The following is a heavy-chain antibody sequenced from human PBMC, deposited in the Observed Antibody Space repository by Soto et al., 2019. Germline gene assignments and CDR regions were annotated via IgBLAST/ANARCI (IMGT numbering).Heavy chain of an antibody. CDR1: GFTFSTYS. CDR2: ISSSSNYI. Sequence: GGSLRLSCAASGFTFSTYSMNWVRQAPGKGLEWVSSISSSSNYIYYADSVKGRFTISRDNAKNSLYLQMNSLRAEDTAVYYCARSITAMVVYSYYYYGMDVWGQGTTVTVSS. V-gene: IGHV3-21*01. CDR3: ARSITAMVVYSYYYYGMDV. J-gene: IGHJ6*02. D-gene: IGHD5-18*01.